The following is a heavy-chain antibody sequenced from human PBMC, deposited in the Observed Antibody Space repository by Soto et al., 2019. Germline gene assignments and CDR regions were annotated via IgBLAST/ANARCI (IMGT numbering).Heavy chain of an antibody. Sequence: GGSLRLSCAASGFTFSSYAMSWVRQAPGKGLEWVSAISGSGGSTYYADSVKGRFTISRDNSKNTLYLQMNSLRAEDTAVYYCAKDRVRGVIITSPYFDYWGQGTLVTVSS. V-gene: IGHV3-23*01. D-gene: IGHD3-10*01. J-gene: IGHJ4*02. CDR2: ISGSGGST. CDR3: AKDRVRGVIITSPYFDY. CDR1: GFTFSSYA.